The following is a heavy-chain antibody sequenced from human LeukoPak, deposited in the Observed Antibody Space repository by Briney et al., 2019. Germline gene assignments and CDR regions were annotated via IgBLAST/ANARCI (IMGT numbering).Heavy chain of an antibody. J-gene: IGHJ4*02. V-gene: IGHV4-4*02. CDR1: GGSISSSNW. CDR2: IYYSGST. CDR3: ARRPVTKHSLIDY. Sequence: PSGTLSLTCAVSGGSISSSNWWSWVRQPPGKGLEWIGSIYYSGSTYYNPSLKSRVTISVDTSKNQFSLKLSSVTAADTAVYYCARRPVTKHSLIDYWGQGTLVTVYS. D-gene: IGHD4-11*01.